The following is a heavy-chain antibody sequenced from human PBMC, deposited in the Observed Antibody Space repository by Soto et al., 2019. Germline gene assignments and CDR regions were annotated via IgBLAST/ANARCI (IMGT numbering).Heavy chain of an antibody. D-gene: IGHD3-22*01. J-gene: IGHJ4*02. V-gene: IGHV4-30-4*01. CDR1: GVSISSSDYY. CDR2: ISYSGST. CDR3: ARDPSSGGYCPGPCFDY. Sequence: QVQLQESGPGLVKSSQTLSLTCTVSGVSISSSDYYWAWIRQPPGKGPECIGYISYSGSTNYNPSRKSRVTISADTSKNQFSLRLNSVTAADTAVYYCARDPSSGGYCPGPCFDYWGQGTLVTVSS.